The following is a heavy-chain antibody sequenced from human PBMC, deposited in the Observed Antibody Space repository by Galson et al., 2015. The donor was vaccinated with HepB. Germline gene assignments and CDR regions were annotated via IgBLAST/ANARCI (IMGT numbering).Heavy chain of an antibody. J-gene: IGHJ2*01. CDR1: GGTFSNYA. D-gene: IGHD4-17*01. CDR2: IISFFGIA. V-gene: IGHV1-69*04. Sequence: SVKVSCKASGGTFSNYAINWVRQAPGQGLEWMGTIISFFGIANYAQKFQGRVTITADKSTSTAYMELGSLRSEDTAVYYCARGGGGDYGWYFDLWGRGTLVTVSS. CDR3: ARGGGGDYGWYFDL.